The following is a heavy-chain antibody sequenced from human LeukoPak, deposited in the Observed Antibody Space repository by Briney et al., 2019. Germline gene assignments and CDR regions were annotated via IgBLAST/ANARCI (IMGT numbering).Heavy chain of an antibody. CDR1: GGSISSGGYS. CDR3: ARGRGPDGDY. J-gene: IGHJ4*02. D-gene: IGHD1-26*01. V-gene: IGHV4-30-4*07. Sequence: SQTLSLTCAVSGGSISSGGYSWSWIRQPPGKGLEWIGYIYYSGSTYYNPSLKSRVTISVDTSKNQFSLKLSSVTAADTAVYYCARGRGPDGDYWGQGTLVTVSS. CDR2: IYYSGST.